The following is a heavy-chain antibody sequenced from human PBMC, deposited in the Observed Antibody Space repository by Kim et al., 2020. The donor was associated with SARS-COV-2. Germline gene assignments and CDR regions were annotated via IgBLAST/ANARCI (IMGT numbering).Heavy chain of an antibody. J-gene: IGHJ4*02. Sequence: GGSLRLSCAASGFTFSNYGMTWVRQAQGKGLEWVSSFTGDGIKYYADSVKGRFPISRDNSENILYLQMNSLRAEDTAINYCGDYHGAGSHFTYWGQGTLV. CDR2: FTGDGIK. CDR1: GFTFSNYG. CDR3: GDYHGAGSHFTY. D-gene: IGHD3-10*01. V-gene: IGHV3-23*01.